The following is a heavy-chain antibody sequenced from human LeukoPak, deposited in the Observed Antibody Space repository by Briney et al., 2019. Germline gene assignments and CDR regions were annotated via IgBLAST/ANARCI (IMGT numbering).Heavy chain of an antibody. J-gene: IGHJ6*03. CDR3: ARGAYGSGSYHYYYMDV. D-gene: IGHD3-10*01. CDR2: IIPIFGTA. CDR1: GGTFSSYA. V-gene: IGHV1-69*05. Sequence: ASVKVSCKASGGTFSSYAISWVRQAPGQGLERMGGIIPIFGTANYAQKFQGRVTITTDESTSTAYMELSSLRSEDTAVYYCARGAYGSGSYHYYYMDVWGKGTTVTVSS.